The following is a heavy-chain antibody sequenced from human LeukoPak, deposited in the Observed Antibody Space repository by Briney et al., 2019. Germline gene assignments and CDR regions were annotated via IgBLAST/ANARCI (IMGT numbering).Heavy chain of an antibody. Sequence: ASVKVSCKASEDTFTYYHIHGVRQAPGQGVEWMGAVYATGGTTINTQNFQGRVTMSRDTSTGTVYMELSSLRFEATAMYYCATEAPRSYYFDYWGQGILVTVSS. J-gene: IGHJ4*02. CDR3: ATEAPRSYYFDY. CDR2: VYATGGTT. CDR1: EDTFTYYH. V-gene: IGHV1-46*01.